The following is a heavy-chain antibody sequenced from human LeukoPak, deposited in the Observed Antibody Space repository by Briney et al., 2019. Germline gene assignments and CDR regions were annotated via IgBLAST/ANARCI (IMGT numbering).Heavy chain of an antibody. D-gene: IGHD6-13*01. Sequence: GGSLRLSCAASGFIFSDYSMNWVRQAPGKGLEWISYIGRTSAPTYYADSVKGRFTISRDDAKNSLYLQMNSLRDEDTAVYYCARHRGGSSWLNWFDPWGQGTLVTVSS. V-gene: IGHV3-48*02. CDR1: GFIFSDYS. CDR2: IGRTSAPT. J-gene: IGHJ5*02. CDR3: ARHRGGSSWLNWFDP.